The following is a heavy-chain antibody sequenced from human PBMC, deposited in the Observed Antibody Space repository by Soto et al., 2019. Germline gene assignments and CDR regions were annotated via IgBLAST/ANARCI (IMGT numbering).Heavy chain of an antibody. CDR3: ARAGYYDSSGYHGFDP. CDR2: INHSGST. Sequence: SETLSLTCAVYGGSFSGYYWSWIRQPPGKGLEWIGEINHSGSTNYNPSLKSRVTISVDTSKNQFSLKLSSVTAADTAVYYCARAGYYDSSGYHGFDPWGQGTLVTVSS. D-gene: IGHD3-22*01. V-gene: IGHV4-34*01. CDR1: GGSFSGYY. J-gene: IGHJ5*02.